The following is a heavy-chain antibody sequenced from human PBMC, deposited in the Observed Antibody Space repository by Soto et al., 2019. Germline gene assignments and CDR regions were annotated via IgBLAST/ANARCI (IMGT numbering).Heavy chain of an antibody. V-gene: IGHV4-59*01. CDR1: GGSISSYY. CDR2: IYYSGST. CDR3: ARAHSSSSADFDY. D-gene: IGHD6-6*01. J-gene: IGHJ4*02. Sequence: SETLSLTCTVSGGSISSYYWSWIRQPPGKGLEWIGYIYYSGSTNYNPSLKSRVTISVDTSKNQFSLKLSSVTAADTAVYYCARAHSSSSADFDYWGQGTLVTVSS.